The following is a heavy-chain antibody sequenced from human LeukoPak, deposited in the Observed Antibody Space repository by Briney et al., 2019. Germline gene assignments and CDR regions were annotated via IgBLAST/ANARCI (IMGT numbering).Heavy chain of an antibody. CDR2: IYTSGST. D-gene: IGHD3-22*01. J-gene: IGHJ4*02. CDR1: GGSISSGSYY. CDR3: ARVPYYYDSSGSSDY. V-gene: IGHV4-61*02. Sequence: KSSETLSLTCTVSGGSISSGSYYWSWIRQPAGKGLEWIGRIYTSGSTNYNPSLKSRVTISVDTSKNQFSLKLSSVTAADTAVYYCARVPYYYDSSGSSDYWGQGTLVTVSS.